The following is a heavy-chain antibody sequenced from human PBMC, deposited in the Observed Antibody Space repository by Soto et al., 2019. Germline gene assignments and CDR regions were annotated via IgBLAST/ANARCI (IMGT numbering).Heavy chain of an antibody. D-gene: IGHD2-21*02. V-gene: IGHV3-30-3*01. CDR2: ISYDGSNK. Sequence: QVQLVESGGGVVQPGRSLRLSCAASGFTFSSYAMHWVRQAPGKGLEWVAVISYDGSNKYYADSVKGRFTISRDNSKNTLYLQMNSLRAEDTAVYYCARGRYCGGDCYTRIFDYWGQGTLVTVSS. CDR1: GFTFSSYA. J-gene: IGHJ4*02. CDR3: ARGRYCGGDCYTRIFDY.